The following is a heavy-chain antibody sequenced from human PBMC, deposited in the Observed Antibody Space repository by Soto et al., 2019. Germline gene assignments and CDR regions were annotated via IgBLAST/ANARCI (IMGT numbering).Heavy chain of an antibody. J-gene: IGHJ4*02. CDR1: GGTFSSYA. CDR3: ARSGHYYDSSGYYYGY. D-gene: IGHD3-22*01. Sequence: RASVKVSCKASGGTFSSYAISWVRQAPGQGLEWMGGIIPIFGTANYAQKFQGRVTITADKSTSTAYMELSSLRSEDTAVYYCARSGHYYDSSGYYYGYWGQGTLVTVSS. CDR2: IIPIFGTA. V-gene: IGHV1-69*06.